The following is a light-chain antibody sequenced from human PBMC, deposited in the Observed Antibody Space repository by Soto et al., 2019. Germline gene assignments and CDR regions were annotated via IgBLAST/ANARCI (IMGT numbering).Light chain of an antibody. CDR2: DAS. CDR1: QSVSSY. CDR3: QQRSNWLFT. Sequence: EIGLTQSPATLSLSPGERPTLSCRASQSVSSYLAWYQQKPGQAPRLLIYDASNRATGIPARFSGSGSGTDFTLTISTLEPEDFAVYYCQQRSNWLFTFGPGTKVDIK. V-gene: IGKV3-11*01. J-gene: IGKJ3*01.